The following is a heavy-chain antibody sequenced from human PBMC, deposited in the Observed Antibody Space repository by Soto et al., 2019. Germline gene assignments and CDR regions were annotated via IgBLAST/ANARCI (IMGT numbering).Heavy chain of an antibody. D-gene: IGHD3-10*02. Sequence: ASVKVSCKASGYTFTSYAMHWVRQAPGQRLEWMGWINAGNGNTKYSQKFQGRVTITRDTSASTAYMELSSMRSEDTAVYYCARLNPPTMSSWFDPWGQGTLVTVSS. CDR3: ARLNPPTMSSWFDP. J-gene: IGHJ5*02. CDR2: INAGNGNT. V-gene: IGHV1-3*01. CDR1: GYTFTSYA.